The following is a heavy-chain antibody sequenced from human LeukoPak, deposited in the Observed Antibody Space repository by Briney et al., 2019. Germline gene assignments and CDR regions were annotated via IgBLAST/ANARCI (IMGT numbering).Heavy chain of an antibody. V-gene: IGHV1-2*02. D-gene: IGHD6-13*01. Sequence: GASVNVSCKASGYTFTGYYMHWVRQAPGQGLEWMGWINPNSGGTNYAQKFQGRVTMTRDTSISTAYMELSRLRSDDTAVYYCARDPRIAAAGTGVWGQGTLVTVSS. CDR3: ARDPRIAAAGTGV. CDR1: GYTFTGYY. J-gene: IGHJ4*02. CDR2: INPNSGGT.